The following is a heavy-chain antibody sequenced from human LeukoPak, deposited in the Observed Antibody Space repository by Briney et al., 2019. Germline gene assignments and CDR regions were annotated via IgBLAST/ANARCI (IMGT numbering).Heavy chain of an antibody. CDR3: AKRGDVVVAPGTHYFDY. CDR1: GFTFRSYA. D-gene: IGHD2-2*01. CDR2: ISSSGGSA. Sequence: GGSLRLSCAASGFTFRSYAMSWVRQAPGKGLEWVSGISSSGGSAYYADSVKGRFTISRDNSKNTLYLQVNSLRAEDTAIYYCAKRGDVVVAPGTHYFDYWGQGTLVTVSS. V-gene: IGHV3-23*01. J-gene: IGHJ4*02.